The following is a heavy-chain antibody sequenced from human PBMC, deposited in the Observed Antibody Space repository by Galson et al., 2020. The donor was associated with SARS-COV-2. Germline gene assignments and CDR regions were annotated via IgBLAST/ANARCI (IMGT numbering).Heavy chain of an antibody. V-gene: IGHV4-30-2*01. D-gene: IGHD3-10*01. CDR3: ARGRSRRNYYYGSGSTAGYYYYMDV. CDR2: IYHSGST. Sequence: SETLSLTCAVSGGSISSGGYSWSWIRQPPGKGLEWIGYIYHSGSTYYNPSLKSRVTISVDRSKNQFSLKLSSVTAADTAVYYCARGRSRRNYYYGSGSTAGYYYYMDVWGKGTTVTVSS. J-gene: IGHJ6*03. CDR1: GGSISSGGYS.